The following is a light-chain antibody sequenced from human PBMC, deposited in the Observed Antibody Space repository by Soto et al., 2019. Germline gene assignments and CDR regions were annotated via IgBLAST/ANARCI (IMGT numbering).Light chain of an antibody. CDR2: GAS. J-gene: IGKJ1*01. CDR3: QQYVSLSWT. CDR1: QSVSSSY. Sequence: EIVFTQSPGTLSLSPGERATLSCRASQSVSSSYLAWYQQKPGQAPRILICGASGRATGIPDRFSGSGSGTDFTLTISRREPEDFAVYYCQQYVSLSWTFGQGTKVDIK. V-gene: IGKV3-20*01.